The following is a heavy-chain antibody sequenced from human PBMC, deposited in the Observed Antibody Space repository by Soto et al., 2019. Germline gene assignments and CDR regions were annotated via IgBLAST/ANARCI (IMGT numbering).Heavy chain of an antibody. CDR2: IYWDDDK. Sequence: QITLKEPGPTLVRPTQTLTLTCTFSGFSLSTSGVGVGWIRQPPGKALECLALIYWDDDKRYSPTLKNRLTITKDTSRNQVILTMTNVDPVDTATYYCAHRHGSLFFGPWGQGTLVTVSS. CDR3: AHRHGSLFFGP. CDR1: GFSLSTSGVG. J-gene: IGHJ5*02. D-gene: IGHD3-16*01. V-gene: IGHV2-5*02.